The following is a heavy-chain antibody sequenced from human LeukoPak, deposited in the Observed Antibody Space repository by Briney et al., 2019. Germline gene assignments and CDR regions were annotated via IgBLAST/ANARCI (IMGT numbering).Heavy chain of an antibody. J-gene: IGHJ6*02. Sequence: PGGSLRLSCAASGFTFSTYAIHWVRQAPGKGLEWVAVISYDGSNNYYADSVKGRFTISRDNAKNSLYLQMNSLRAEDTAVYYCARSYDFWSGYYSAVHYYGMDVWGQGTTVTVSS. CDR1: GFTFSTYA. CDR2: ISYDGSNN. V-gene: IGHV3-30-3*01. CDR3: ARSYDFWSGYYSAVHYYGMDV. D-gene: IGHD3-3*01.